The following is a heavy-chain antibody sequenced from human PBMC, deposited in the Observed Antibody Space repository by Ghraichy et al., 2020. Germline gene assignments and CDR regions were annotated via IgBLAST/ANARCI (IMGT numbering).Heavy chain of an antibody. Sequence: GGSLRLSCAASGFTFSSYSMNWVRQAPGKGLEWVSSISSSSSYIYYADSVKGRFTISRDNAKNSLYLQMNSLRAEDTAVYYCARDQTGILLWFGELLTGKDNWFDPWGQGTLVTVSS. CDR3: ARDQTGILLWFGELLTGKDNWFDP. CDR2: ISSSSSYI. J-gene: IGHJ5*02. D-gene: IGHD3-10*01. V-gene: IGHV3-21*01. CDR1: GFTFSSYS.